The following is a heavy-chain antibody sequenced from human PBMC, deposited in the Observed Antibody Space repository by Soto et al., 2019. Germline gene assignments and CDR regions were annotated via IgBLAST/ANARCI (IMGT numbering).Heavy chain of an antibody. J-gene: IGHJ4*02. Sequence: QVQLVESGGGVVQPGRSLRLSCAASGFTFSSYGMHWVRQAPGKGLEWVAVISYDGSNKYYADSVKGRFTISRDNSKNTLYLQMNSLRAEDTAVYYCARAAIFGTPPLFDYWGQGTLVTVSS. CDR3: ARAAIFGTPPLFDY. CDR1: GFTFSSYG. V-gene: IGHV3-30*03. CDR2: ISYDGSNK. D-gene: IGHD3-3*01.